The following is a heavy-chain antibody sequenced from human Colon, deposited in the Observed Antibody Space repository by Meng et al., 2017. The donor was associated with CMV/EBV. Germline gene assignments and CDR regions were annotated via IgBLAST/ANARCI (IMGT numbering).Heavy chain of an antibody. J-gene: IGHJ4*02. D-gene: IGHD3-10*01. CDR2: ISNRGTAK. CDR1: GFTFSDYY. CDR3: LRGATVRGGGYFDY. V-gene: IGHV3-11*04. Sequence: GGSLRLSCAASGFTFSDYYMSWIRQAPGKGLEWVSYISNRGTAKYYADSMKGRFTISRDNAKNSLYLQMNSLRAEDTAVYYCLRGATVRGGGYFDYWGQGTLVTVSS.